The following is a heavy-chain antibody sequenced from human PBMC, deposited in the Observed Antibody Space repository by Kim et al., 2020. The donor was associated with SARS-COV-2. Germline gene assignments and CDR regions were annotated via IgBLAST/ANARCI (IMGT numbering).Heavy chain of an antibody. CDR1: GFTFSSYA. J-gene: IGHJ4*02. V-gene: IGHV3-30*04. CDR3: ARDGGYRY. Sequence: GGSLRLSCAASGFTFSSYAMHWVRQAPGKGLEWVAVISYDGSNKYYADSVKGRFTISRDNSKNTLYLQMNSLRAEDTAVYYCARDGGYRYWGQGTLVTVS. D-gene: IGHD3-16*01. CDR2: ISYDGSNK.